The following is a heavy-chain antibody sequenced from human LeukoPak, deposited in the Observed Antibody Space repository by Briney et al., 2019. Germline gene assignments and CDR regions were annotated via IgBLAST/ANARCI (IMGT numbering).Heavy chain of an antibody. Sequence: ASVKVSCKASGYTFTSYYMHWVRQAPGQGLEWMGIINPSGGSTSYAQKFQGRVTITADKSTSTAYMELSSLRSEDTAVYYCARGPFTMVRGVPLDYWGQGTLVTVSS. V-gene: IGHV1-46*01. CDR1: GYTFTSYY. CDR3: ARGPFTMVRGVPLDY. CDR2: INPSGGST. D-gene: IGHD3-10*01. J-gene: IGHJ4*02.